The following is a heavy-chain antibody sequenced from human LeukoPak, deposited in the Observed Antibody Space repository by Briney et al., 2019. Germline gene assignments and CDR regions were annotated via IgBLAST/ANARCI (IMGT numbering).Heavy chain of an antibody. CDR3: TDSSGYYSHDAFNI. Sequence: SVKVSCKASGGTFSSYAISWVRQAPGQGLEWMGGIIPIFGTANYAQKFQGRVTITTDESTSTAYMELSSLRSEDTAVYYCTDSSGYYSHDAFNIWGQGTMVTVSS. D-gene: IGHD3-22*01. CDR1: GGTFSSYA. CDR2: IIPIFGTA. J-gene: IGHJ3*02. V-gene: IGHV1-69*05.